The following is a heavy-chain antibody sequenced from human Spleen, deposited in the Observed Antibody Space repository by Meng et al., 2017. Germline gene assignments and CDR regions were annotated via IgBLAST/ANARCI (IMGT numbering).Heavy chain of an antibody. CDR2: ISDSGDDT. CDR1: GFTFGSYA. V-gene: IGHV3-23*01. Sequence: GGSLRLSCVASGFTFGSYAINWVRQAPGKGLEWVSTISDSGDDTYYADSVKGRFTISRDNSKNTLYLQMNSLGAEETALYYCARKNDYGDYWGRGTLVPSPQ. CDR3: ARKNDYGDY. D-gene: IGHD2/OR15-2a*01. J-gene: IGHJ4*02.